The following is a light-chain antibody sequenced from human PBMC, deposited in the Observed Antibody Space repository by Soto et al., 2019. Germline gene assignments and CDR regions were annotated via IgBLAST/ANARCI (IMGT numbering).Light chain of an antibody. CDR1: KSLSYN. V-gene: IGKV3-15*01. CDR2: GAF. Sequence: EIVMTQYPATLSVSPGETATLSCRASKSLSYNFAWYKQKPGQGPRLLIYGAFTRATGIQARFSGSGDGTEFTLTISSLQSEDFAVYYCQQYKNWPPLTFGGGTKVEIK. J-gene: IGKJ4*01. CDR3: QQYKNWPPLT.